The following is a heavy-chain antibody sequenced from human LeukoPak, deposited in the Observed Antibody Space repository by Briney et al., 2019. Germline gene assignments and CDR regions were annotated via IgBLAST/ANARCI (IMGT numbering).Heavy chain of an antibody. Sequence: ASVKVSCKASGYTFTSYAMHWVRQAPGQRLEWMGWINAGNGNTKYSQKFQGRVTITRDTSTSTAYMELRSLRSDDTAVYYCARAVTYRTYYYDSSGYYSDYWGQGTLVTVSS. CDR2: INAGNGNT. V-gene: IGHV1-3*01. D-gene: IGHD3-22*01. CDR1: GYTFTSYA. J-gene: IGHJ4*02. CDR3: ARAVTYRTYYYDSSGYYSDY.